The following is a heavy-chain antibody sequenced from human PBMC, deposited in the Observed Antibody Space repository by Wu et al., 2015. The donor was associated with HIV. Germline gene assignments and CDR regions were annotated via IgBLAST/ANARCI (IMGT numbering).Heavy chain of an antibody. V-gene: IGHV1-69*05. CDR1: GGTFSRYV. CDR2: IFPMIDSA. CDR3: ATDGDYISGSVY. J-gene: IGHJ4*02. Sequence: QVQLVQSGAEVKKPGSSVKVSCKSSGGTFSRYVISWVRQAPGQGLEWMGLIFPMIDSAEYAQKFQDRVRITTDRSTSTAYMELSSLRSEDAAVYYCATDGDYISGSVYWGQGTLVTVSS. D-gene: IGHD6-19*01.